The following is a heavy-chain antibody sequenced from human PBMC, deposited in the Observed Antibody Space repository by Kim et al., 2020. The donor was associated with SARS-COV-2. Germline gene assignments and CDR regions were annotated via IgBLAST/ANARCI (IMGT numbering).Heavy chain of an antibody. CDR3: AREPLDIHYGMDV. D-gene: IGHD2-2*03. Sequence: ASVKVSCKASGYTFTGYYMHWVRQAPGQGLEWMGWINPNSGGTNYAQKFQGRVTMTSDTSISTAYMELSRLRSDDTAVYYCAREPLDIHYGMDVWGQGTTVTVSS. CDR2: INPNSGGT. J-gene: IGHJ6*02. V-gene: IGHV1-2*02. CDR1: GYTFTGYY.